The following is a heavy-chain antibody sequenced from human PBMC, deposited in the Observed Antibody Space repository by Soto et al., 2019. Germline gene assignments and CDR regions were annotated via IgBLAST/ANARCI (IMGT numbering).Heavy chain of an antibody. D-gene: IGHD5-18*01. CDR3: ARAPGYTYNTNWFDP. J-gene: IGHJ5*02. CDR2: INTGNGNT. V-gene: IGHV1-3*04. Sequence: SVKVSCKASGYTVTTYAMHWVRQAPGQRLEWMGWINTGNGNTKYSQKFQGRVTITRDTSANTVYMELSSLRSEDTAVFYCARAPGYTYNTNWFDPWGQGTLVTVSS. CDR1: GYTVTTYA.